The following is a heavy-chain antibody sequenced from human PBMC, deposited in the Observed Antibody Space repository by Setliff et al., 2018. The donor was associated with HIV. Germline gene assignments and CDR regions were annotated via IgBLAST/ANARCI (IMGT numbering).Heavy chain of an antibody. J-gene: IGHJ4*02. D-gene: IGHD3-3*01. Sequence: LSLSFSSSFFPFSTYAMSWVRQAPGKGLDWVSGISGSGGSPYYADSVKGRFTISRDNSKNTLYLQMNSLRAEDTAVYYCAKDPAVWSGYYHDYWGQGTLVTVSS. CDR2: ISGSGGSP. CDR3: AKDPAVWSGYYHDY. V-gene: IGHV3-23*01. CDR1: FFPFSTYA.